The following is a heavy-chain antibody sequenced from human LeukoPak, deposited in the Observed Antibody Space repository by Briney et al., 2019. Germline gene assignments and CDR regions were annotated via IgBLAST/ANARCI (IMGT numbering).Heavy chain of an antibody. J-gene: IGHJ4*02. D-gene: IGHD3-16*02. CDR3: ARDGGGSYPFDY. CDR2: IYYTGST. CDR1: GGSIGSGGYY. V-gene: IGHV4-31*03. Sequence: PSETLSLTCTVSGGSIGSGGYYWSWIRQRPGKGLEWIGYIYYTGSTYYNPSLKSRITISVDTSKNQFSLKLSSVTAADTAVYYCARDGGGSYPFDYWGQGTLVTASS.